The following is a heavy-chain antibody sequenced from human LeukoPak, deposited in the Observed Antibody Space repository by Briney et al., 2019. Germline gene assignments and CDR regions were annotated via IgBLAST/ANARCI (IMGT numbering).Heavy chain of an antibody. V-gene: IGHV1-2*02. CDR1: GYTFTGYY. D-gene: IGHD4-23*01. CDR2: INPNSGGT. J-gene: IGHJ1*01. Sequence: ASVKVSCKASGYTFTGYYMHWVRQAPGQGLEWMGWINPNSGGTNYAQKFQGRVTMTRDTSISTAYMELSRLRSDDTAVYYCARAPPLGNSVACFQHWGQGTLVTVSS. CDR3: ARAPPLGNSVACFQH.